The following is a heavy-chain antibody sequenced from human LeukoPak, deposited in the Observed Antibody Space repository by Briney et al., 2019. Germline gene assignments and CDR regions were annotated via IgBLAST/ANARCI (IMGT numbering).Heavy chain of an antibody. J-gene: IGHJ4*02. CDR1: GFTFNNYA. CDR3: ARGYYDSSGYYVPFDY. V-gene: IGHV3-23*01. Sequence: PGGSLRLSCAASGFTFNNYAVSWVRQAPGKGLEWVSLIRGSTYYADSVKGRFTIPRDNAKNTLSLQMNSLRAEDTAVYYCARGYYDSSGYYVPFDYWGQGTLVTVSS. D-gene: IGHD3-22*01. CDR2: IRGST.